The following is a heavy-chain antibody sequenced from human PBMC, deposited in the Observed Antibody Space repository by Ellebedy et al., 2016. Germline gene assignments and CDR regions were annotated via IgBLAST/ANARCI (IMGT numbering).Heavy chain of an antibody. CDR3: AKDLHGYDYYYFYYMDV. V-gene: IGHV3-30*18. CDR2: ISYDGSNE. J-gene: IGHJ6*03. Sequence: GGSLRLXCAASGFTFNNYAIHWVRQAPGKGLEWVAVISYDGSNEYYADSVKGRFTISRDNSKNTLYLQMNSLRAEDTAVYFCAKDLHGYDYYYFYYMDVWGKGTTVTVS. D-gene: IGHD5-12*01. CDR1: GFTFNNYA.